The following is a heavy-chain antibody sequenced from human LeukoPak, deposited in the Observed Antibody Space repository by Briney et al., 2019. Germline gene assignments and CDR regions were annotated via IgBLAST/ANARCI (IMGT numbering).Heavy chain of an antibody. D-gene: IGHD3-10*01. J-gene: IGHJ5*02. CDR3: AKGQPMVRGGPISNR. CDR1: GFTFSTYS. V-gene: IGHV3-21*04. Sequence: GGSLRLSCAASGFTFSTYSMNWVRQAPGKGLEWVSSITGSSSFIYYADSVKGRFTISRDNSKNTLYLQMNSLRAEDTAVYYCAKGQPMVRGGPISNRWGQGTLVTVSS. CDR2: ITGSSSFI.